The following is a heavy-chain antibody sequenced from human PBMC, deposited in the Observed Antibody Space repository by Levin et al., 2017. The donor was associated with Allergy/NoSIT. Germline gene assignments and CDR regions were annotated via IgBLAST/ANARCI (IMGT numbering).Heavy chain of an antibody. Sequence: ASVKVSCKASGYTFTGYYMHWVRQAPGQGLEWMGRINPNSGGTNYAQKFQGRVTMTRDTSISTAYMELSRLRSDDTAVYYCARDQGYCTGGVCYMARAVDYWGQGTLVTVSS. J-gene: IGHJ4*02. V-gene: IGHV1-2*06. CDR1: GYTFTGYY. CDR3: ARDQGYCTGGVCYMARAVDY. CDR2: INPNSGGT. D-gene: IGHD2-8*02.